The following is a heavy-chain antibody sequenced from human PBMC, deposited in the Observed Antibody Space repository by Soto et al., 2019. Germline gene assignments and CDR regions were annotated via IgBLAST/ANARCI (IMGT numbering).Heavy chain of an antibody. J-gene: IGHJ6*01. Sequence: QVQLQESGPGLVKSSQTLSLTCTVSGGSVSSGDYYWNWIRQPPGKGLEWIGYIYHSGGTYYNPSLKNRVTISVDTSRNQFSLKLSSVTAADTAVYYCAGLYYFDNSGLPYGMDVWGQGTTVTVSS. V-gene: IGHV4-30-4*01. CDR1: GGSVSSGDYY. CDR3: AGLYYFDNSGLPYGMDV. CDR2: IYHSGGT. D-gene: IGHD3-22*01.